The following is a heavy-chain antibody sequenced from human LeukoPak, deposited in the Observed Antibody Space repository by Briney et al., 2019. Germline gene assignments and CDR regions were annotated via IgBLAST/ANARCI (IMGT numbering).Heavy chain of an antibody. CDR3: ARHSSSWYRLFDY. Sequence: SETLSLTCTVSGGSISSYYWSWIRQPPGKGLEWMGYIYYSGSTNYNPSLKSRVTISVDTSKNQFSLKLSSVTAADTAVYYCARHSSSWYRLFDYWGQGTLVTVSS. CDR2: IYYSGST. D-gene: IGHD6-13*01. J-gene: IGHJ4*02. V-gene: IGHV4-59*08. CDR1: GGSISSYY.